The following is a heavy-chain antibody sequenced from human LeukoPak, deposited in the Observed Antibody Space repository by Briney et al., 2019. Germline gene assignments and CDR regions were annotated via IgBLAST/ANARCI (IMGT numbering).Heavy chain of an antibody. D-gene: IGHD3-16*01. CDR2: IKSKANGETT. CDR3: AWGGDYFDF. Sequence: GGSLRLSCSASGFTFSDAWMGWVRQAPGKGLEWVGRIKSKANGETTHFAAPVKSRFTISRDDSKNTLYLQMNGLKTEDTAVYYCAWGGDYFDFWGRGTLVTVSS. CDR1: GFTFSDAW. J-gene: IGHJ4*02. V-gene: IGHV3-15*01.